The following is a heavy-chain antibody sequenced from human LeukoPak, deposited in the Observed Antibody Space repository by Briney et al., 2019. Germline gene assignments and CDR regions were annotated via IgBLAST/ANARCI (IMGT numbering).Heavy chain of an antibody. CDR2: ISGSGGST. J-gene: IGHJ4*02. V-gene: IGHV3-23*01. D-gene: IGHD3-22*01. CDR3: ASTGLYDSSGYYPY. Sequence: GGSLRLSCAASGFTFSGYAMSWVRQAPGKGLEWVSAISGSGGSTYYADSVKGRFTISRDNSKNTLYLQMNSLRAEDTAVYYCASTGLYDSSGYYPYWGQGTLVTVSS. CDR1: GFTFSGYA.